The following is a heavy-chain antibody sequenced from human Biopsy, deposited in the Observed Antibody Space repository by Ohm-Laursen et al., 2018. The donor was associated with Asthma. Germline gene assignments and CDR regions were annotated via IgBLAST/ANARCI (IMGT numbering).Heavy chain of an antibody. D-gene: IGHD4-17*01. CDR1: GYSLTELS. CDR2: HDHEEGGT. Sequence: ASVKVSCKISGYSLTELSMHWVRQAPGQGLEWMGGHDHEEGGTVNARRFQGRVTMNEDTSTDTAYMELSCLSSADTAVYYCASDFPKDYVRYNFQFWGQGTLVTVSS. J-gene: IGHJ4*02. CDR3: ASDFPKDYVRYNFQF. V-gene: IGHV1-24*01.